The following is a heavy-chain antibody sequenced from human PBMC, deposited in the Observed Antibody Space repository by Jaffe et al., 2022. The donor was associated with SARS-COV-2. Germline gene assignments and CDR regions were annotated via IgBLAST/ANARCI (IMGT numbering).Heavy chain of an antibody. D-gene: IGHD3-22*01. CDR1: GFTFSSYA. CDR2: ISYDGSNK. Sequence: QVQLVESGGGVVQPGRSLRLSCAASGFTFSSYAMHWVRQAPGKGLEWVAVISYDGSNKYYADSVKGRFTISRDNSKNTLYLQMNSLRAEDTAVYYCARDERDSSGYYYGYYYYYGMDVWGQGTTVTVSS. V-gene: IGHV3-30-3*01. J-gene: IGHJ6*02. CDR3: ARDERDSSGYYYGYYYYYGMDV.